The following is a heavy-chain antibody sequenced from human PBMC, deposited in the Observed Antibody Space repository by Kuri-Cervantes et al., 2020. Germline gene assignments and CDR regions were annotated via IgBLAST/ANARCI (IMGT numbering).Heavy chain of an antibody. CDR1: GFTFSSYE. V-gene: IGHV3-48*03. CDR2: ISTSGTTT. Sequence: GESLKISCAASGFTFSSYEMNWVRQAPGKGLEWLSYISTSGTTTYYADSVKGRFTISRDNSKNTLYLQMNSLRAADTAVYYCAKDGQWLALVVERAGGMDVWGQGTTVTVSS. J-gene: IGHJ6*02. CDR3: AKDGQWLALVVERAGGMDV. D-gene: IGHD6-19*01.